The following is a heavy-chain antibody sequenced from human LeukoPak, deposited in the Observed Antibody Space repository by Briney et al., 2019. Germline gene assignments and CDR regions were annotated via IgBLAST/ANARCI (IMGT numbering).Heavy chain of an antibody. V-gene: IGHV5-51*01. CDR2: IYPGDSDT. Sequence: GESLKISCKGSGYSFTSYWIGWVRQTPGKGLEWMGIIYPGDSDTRYSPSFQGQVTISADKSISTAYLQWSSLKASDTAMYYCARLGDLIRITMIAAFDIWGQGTMVTVSS. CDR3: ARLGDLIRITMIAAFDI. J-gene: IGHJ3*02. D-gene: IGHD3-22*01. CDR1: GYSFTSYW.